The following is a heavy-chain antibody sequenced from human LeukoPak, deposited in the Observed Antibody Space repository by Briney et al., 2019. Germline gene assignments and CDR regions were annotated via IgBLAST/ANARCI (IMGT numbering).Heavy chain of an antibody. CDR1: GGSISSYD. J-gene: IGHJ1*01. V-gene: IGHV4-59*08. Sequence: SETLSLTCTVSGGSISSYDWSWIRQPPRQGLELMGYIYYSGSTNYNPSLKSRVTISVDTSKTQFSMNLSSVTAADTVVYYCARGSPEYFQHWGEGTLVTVSS. CDR2: IYYSGST. CDR3: ARGSPEYFQH.